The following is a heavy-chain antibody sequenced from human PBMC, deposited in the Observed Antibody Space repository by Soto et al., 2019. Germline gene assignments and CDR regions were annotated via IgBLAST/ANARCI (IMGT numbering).Heavy chain of an antibody. CDR3: TTSPF. V-gene: IGHV3-73*02. CDR1: GFNFSAAA. J-gene: IGHJ4*02. Sequence: EVQLVESGGGLVQPGGSLKLSCAASGFNFSAAAVHWVRQAPGKGLEWVGRIRTRTNNYVTAYSVSLEGRFTLSRDDSRNTAFLEMNSLKVGDTAVYFWTTSPFWGQGALVTVSS. CDR2: IRTRTNNYVT.